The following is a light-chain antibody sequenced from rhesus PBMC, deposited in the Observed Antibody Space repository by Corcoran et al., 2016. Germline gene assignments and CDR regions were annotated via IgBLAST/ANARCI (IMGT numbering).Light chain of an antibody. CDR1: SSDIGGYNY. CDR2: DVT. J-gene: IGLJ1*01. Sequence: QPALTQPPSVSGSPGQSVTISCTGTSSDIGGYNYVSWYQQHPRKAPKLMIYDVTKRPSGVSDRFSGSKSGNTASLAISGLQAADEADYYCFSYGGSNTFIYGSGTRLTVL. V-gene: IGLV2-23*01. CDR3: FSYGGSNTFI.